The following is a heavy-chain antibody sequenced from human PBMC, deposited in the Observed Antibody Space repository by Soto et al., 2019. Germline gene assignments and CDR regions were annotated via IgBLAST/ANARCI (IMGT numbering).Heavy chain of an antibody. J-gene: IGHJ3*02. CDR3: ARALIFKYYYDSSGYTPVPDAFDI. Sequence: SETLSLTCTVSGGSISSGGYYWIWIRQHPGKGLEWIGYIYYSGSTYYNPSLKSRVTISVDTSKNQFSLKLSSVTAADTAVYYCARALIFKYYYDSSGYTPVPDAFDIWGQGTMVTVSS. V-gene: IGHV4-31*03. CDR1: GGSISSGGYY. CDR2: IYYSGST. D-gene: IGHD3-22*01.